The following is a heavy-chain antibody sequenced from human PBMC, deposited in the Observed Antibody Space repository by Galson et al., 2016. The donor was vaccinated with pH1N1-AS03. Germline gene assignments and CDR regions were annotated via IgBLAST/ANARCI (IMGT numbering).Heavy chain of an antibody. CDR3: ARFRSGWTFYYGLDV. CDR1: GGSISSYY. V-gene: IGHV4-59*01. J-gene: IGHJ6*02. D-gene: IGHD6-25*01. Sequence: SETLSLTCTVSGGSISSYYWTWIRQPPGKGLEWIGHIYYSGGANYNPSLKSRVTISVDTSKNQFSLQLSSVTAADTAVYYCARFRSGWTFYYGLDVWGQGTTVTVSS. CDR2: IYYSGGA.